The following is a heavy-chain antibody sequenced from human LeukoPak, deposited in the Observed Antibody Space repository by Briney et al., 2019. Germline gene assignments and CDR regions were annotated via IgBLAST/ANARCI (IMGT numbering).Heavy chain of an antibody. CDR2: IYYSGST. Sequence: SETLSLTCTVSGGSISSSSYYWGWIRQPPGKGLEWIGRIYYSGSTYYNPSLKSRVTISVDTSKNQFSLKLSSLTAADTAVYYCASSPYYYDSSGPGSLFDYWGQGTLVTVSS. CDR1: GGSISSSSYY. D-gene: IGHD3-22*01. V-gene: IGHV4-39*01. CDR3: ASSPYYYDSSGPGSLFDY. J-gene: IGHJ4*02.